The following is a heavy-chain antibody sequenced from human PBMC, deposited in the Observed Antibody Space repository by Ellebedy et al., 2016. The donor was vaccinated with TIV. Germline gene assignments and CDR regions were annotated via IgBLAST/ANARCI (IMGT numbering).Heavy chain of an antibody. CDR2: IYSGGDT. Sequence: GESLKISCAASGFTVSSNYMSWVRQAPGKGLEWVSVIYSGGDTYYADSVKGRFTISRDNSNNTLYPQMNSLRAEDTAVYYCASKRFGYSSTWYRGWDFDLWGRGTLVTVSS. D-gene: IGHD6-13*01. J-gene: IGHJ2*01. CDR3: ASKRFGYSSTWYRGWDFDL. V-gene: IGHV3-53*01. CDR1: GFTVSSNY.